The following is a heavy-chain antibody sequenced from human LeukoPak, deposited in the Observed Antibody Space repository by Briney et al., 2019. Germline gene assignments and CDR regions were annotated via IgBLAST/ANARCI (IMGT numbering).Heavy chain of an antibody. Sequence: ASVKVSCKASGYTFNSYGINWVRQAPGQGLEWMGWISTYTGNRISAQKFQGRVTMTTATSTSTAYMELSSLRSEDTAVYYCVWQQGRYWGQGTLVTVSS. J-gene: IGHJ4*02. D-gene: IGHD6-13*01. CDR3: VWQQGRY. CDR2: ISTYTGNR. V-gene: IGHV1-18*01. CDR1: GYTFNSYG.